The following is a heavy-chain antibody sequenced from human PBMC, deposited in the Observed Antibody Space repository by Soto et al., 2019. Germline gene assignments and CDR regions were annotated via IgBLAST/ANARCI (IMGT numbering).Heavy chain of an antibody. CDR3: AKRTQVWSFDY. J-gene: IGHJ4*02. D-gene: IGHD5-18*01. CDR2: ISGSGAST. CDR1: GFTFSSYV. Sequence: GGSLRLSCAASGFTFSSYVMSWVRQAPGEGLEWVSGISGSGASTYYADSVKGRFTISRDNSKNTLYLQMNILRADDTAIYYCAKRTQVWSFDYWGQGALVTVSS. V-gene: IGHV3-23*01.